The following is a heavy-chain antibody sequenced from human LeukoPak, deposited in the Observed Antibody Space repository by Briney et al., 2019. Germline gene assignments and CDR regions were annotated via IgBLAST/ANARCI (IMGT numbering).Heavy chain of an antibody. CDR3: ARGPSGSVQSYYYYYYMDV. CDR1: GGTFSSYA. Sequence: SVKVSCKASGGTFSSYAISWVRQAPGQGLEWMGGIIPIFGTANYAQKFQGRVTITADKSTSTAYMELSSLRSEDTAVYYCARGPSGSVQSYYYYYYMDVWGKGTTVTVSS. D-gene: IGHD1-1*01. V-gene: IGHV1-69*06. J-gene: IGHJ6*03. CDR2: IIPIFGTA.